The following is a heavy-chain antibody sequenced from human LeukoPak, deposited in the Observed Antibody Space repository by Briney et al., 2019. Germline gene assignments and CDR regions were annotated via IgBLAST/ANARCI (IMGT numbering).Heavy chain of an antibody. J-gene: IGHJ4*02. CDR1: GFTFDDYG. CDR2: ITWNADNT. Sequence: PGGSLRLSCAASGFTFDDYGMSWVRQVPGRGLEWVSGITWNADNTGYAEAVKGRLTISRDNAKNSLYLQMNSLRAEDTALYYCARDWRSGYSIDNWGQGTLVTVSS. CDR3: ARDWRSGYSIDN. D-gene: IGHD6-19*01. V-gene: IGHV3-20*04.